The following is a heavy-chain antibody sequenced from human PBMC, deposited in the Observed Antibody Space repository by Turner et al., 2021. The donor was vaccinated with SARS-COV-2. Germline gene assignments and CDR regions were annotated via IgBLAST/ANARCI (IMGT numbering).Heavy chain of an antibody. Sequence: QVKLQESGPGLVKPSETLSLTCTVSGGSISSYYWSWIRQPPGKGLEWIGYIYDSGSTNYSHSLKSRVTISVDTSKNQFSLKLSSVTAADTAVYYCANMERDYWGQGALVTVSS. J-gene: IGHJ4*02. D-gene: IGHD3-10*01. CDR2: IYDSGST. V-gene: IGHV4-59*01. CDR3: ANMERDY. CDR1: GGSISSYY.